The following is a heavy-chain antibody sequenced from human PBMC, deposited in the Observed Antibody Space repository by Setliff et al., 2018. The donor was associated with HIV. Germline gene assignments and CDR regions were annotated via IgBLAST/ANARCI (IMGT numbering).Heavy chain of an antibody. CDR1: GFTFSGYS. CDR2: ISSSSSYI. V-gene: IGHV3-21*06. CDR3: VKDRRYSSGPQSYFDN. J-gene: IGHJ4*02. Sequence: GGSLRLSCAASGFTFSGYSMNWVRQAPGKGLEWVSSISSSSSYIYYADSVKGRFSISRDNSDNTVHVEMNSLRPDDTAMYYCVKDRRYSSGPQSYFDNWGQGTLVTVSS. D-gene: IGHD6-19*01.